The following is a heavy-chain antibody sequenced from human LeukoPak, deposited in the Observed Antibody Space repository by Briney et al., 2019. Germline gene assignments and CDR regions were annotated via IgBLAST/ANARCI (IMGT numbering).Heavy chain of an antibody. J-gene: IGHJ1*01. V-gene: IGHV4-38-2*01. Sequence: PSETLSLTCAVSGFSINTAHYWGWVRQPPGEGVEWIGSISHSGNAYYDPSLKSRVTISLDASKNQFSLKVTSLTAADTAVYYCARGMSSVAAVGLWGRGTLVTVSS. D-gene: IGHD6-13*01. CDR1: GFSINTAHY. CDR2: ISHSGNA. CDR3: ARGMSSVAAVGL.